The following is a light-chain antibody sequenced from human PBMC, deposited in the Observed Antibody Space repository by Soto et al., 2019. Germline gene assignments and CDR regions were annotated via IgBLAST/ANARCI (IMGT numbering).Light chain of an antibody. Sequence: EIVMTQSPANLSVSPGERATLSCRASQSVSSNLAWYQQKPCQGPRLLIYGASTRATSIPARSSRSGSWTEFTLTINSLQSEDFAVYYCQQYNKWPPYTFGQGTKLEIK. CDR3: QQYNKWPPYT. CDR1: QSVSSN. J-gene: IGKJ2*01. V-gene: IGKV3-15*01. CDR2: GAS.